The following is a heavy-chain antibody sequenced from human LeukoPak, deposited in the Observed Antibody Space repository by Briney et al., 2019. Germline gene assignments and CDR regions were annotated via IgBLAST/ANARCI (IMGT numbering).Heavy chain of an antibody. V-gene: IGHV4-39*07. Sequence: SETLSLTCTVSGGSISSSIYYWGWIRQPPGKGLEWIGSIYYSGNTYYNPSLNSRVTISVDTSKNQFSLKLSSVTAADTAVYYCARGLWFGESESDSSMDVWGKGTTVTVS. D-gene: IGHD3-10*01. CDR3: ARGLWFGESESDSSMDV. CDR2: IYYSGNT. CDR1: GGSISSSIYY. J-gene: IGHJ6*03.